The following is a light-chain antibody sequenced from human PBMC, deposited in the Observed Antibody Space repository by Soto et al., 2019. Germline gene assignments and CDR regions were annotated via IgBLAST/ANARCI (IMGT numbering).Light chain of an antibody. J-gene: IGKJ3*01. CDR2: GAS. V-gene: IGKV3-15*01. Sequence: EIVMTQSPATLSVSPGERATLSCRASQSVNSNLAWYQQKPGQPPRLLIYGASTRATGIPDRFSGSGSGTEFTLTISSLQSEDFAVYYCLQYNNWPPFTFGPGTKVDIK. CDR3: LQYNNWPPFT. CDR1: QSVNSN.